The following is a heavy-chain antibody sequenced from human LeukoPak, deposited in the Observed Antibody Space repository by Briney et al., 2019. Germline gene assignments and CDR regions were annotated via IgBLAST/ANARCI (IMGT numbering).Heavy chain of an antibody. J-gene: IGHJ4*02. Sequence: PSETLSLTCTVSGGSISSYYWSWIRQPPGKGLEWIGYIYYSGSTNYNPSLKSRVTISVDTSKNQISLKLSSVTAADTAVYYCARGRRAAAADYWGQGTLVTVSS. CDR1: GGSISSYY. D-gene: IGHD6-13*01. V-gene: IGHV4-59*01. CDR2: IYYSGST. CDR3: ARGRRAAAADY.